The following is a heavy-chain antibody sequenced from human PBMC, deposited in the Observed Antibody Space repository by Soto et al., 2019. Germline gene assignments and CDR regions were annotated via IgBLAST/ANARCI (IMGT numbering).Heavy chain of an antibody. Sequence: EVQLVESGGGLVQPGGSLRLSCTASGFTFSSYGMNWVGQAPGKGLEWVSSISSSSSTIYYADSVRGRFTISRDNAKNSLYLQMNSLRAEDTTVYYCAREISVAGGHFDYWGQGTLVTVSS. CDR3: AREISVAGGHFDY. CDR1: GFTFSSYG. D-gene: IGHD6-19*01. V-gene: IGHV3-48*01. CDR2: ISSSSSTI. J-gene: IGHJ4*02.